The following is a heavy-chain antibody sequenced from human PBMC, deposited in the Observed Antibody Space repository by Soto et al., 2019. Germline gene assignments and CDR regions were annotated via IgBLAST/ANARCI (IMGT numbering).Heavy chain of an antibody. CDR3: ARHAEQQLVLTPFSH. CDR2: IYYSGST. Sequence: SETLSLTCTVSGGSISSSSYYWGWIRQPPGKGLEWIGSIYYSGSTYYNPSLKSRVTISADTSKNQFSLKLSSVTAADTAVYYCARHAEQQLVLTPFSHWGQGTLVTVSS. V-gene: IGHV4-39*01. D-gene: IGHD6-13*01. J-gene: IGHJ4*02. CDR1: GGSISSSSYY.